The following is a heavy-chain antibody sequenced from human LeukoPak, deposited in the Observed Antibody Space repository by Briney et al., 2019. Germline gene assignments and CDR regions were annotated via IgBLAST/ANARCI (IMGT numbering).Heavy chain of an antibody. Sequence: GGSLRLSCAASGLTFSTYGMHWVRQAPGKGLEWVAFIQNDGNDKYYADSVKGRFTISRDNSKNTLDLQMNGLRAEDTAVYYCARAVTWIDPWGQGTLVTVSS. CDR2: IQNDGNDK. V-gene: IGHV3-30*02. CDR3: ARAVTWIDP. J-gene: IGHJ5*02. CDR1: GLTFSTYG.